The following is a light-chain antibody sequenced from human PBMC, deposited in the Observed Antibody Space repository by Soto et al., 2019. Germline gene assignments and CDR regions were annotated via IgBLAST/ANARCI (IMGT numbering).Light chain of an antibody. Sequence: EIVLTQSPATLSLSPGGRATLSCRASQSVSGYLAWYQQKPGQAPRLLIYDASNRVIGIPGRFSGSGSGTDFSLTISSLEPEDFAVYYCQQRSNWPWTFGQGTKVDI. CDR2: DAS. J-gene: IGKJ1*01. V-gene: IGKV3-11*01. CDR3: QQRSNWPWT. CDR1: QSVSGY.